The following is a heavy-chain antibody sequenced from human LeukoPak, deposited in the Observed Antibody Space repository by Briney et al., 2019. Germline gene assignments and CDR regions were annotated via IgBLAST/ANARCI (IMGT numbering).Heavy chain of an antibody. CDR2: ISYEGSIK. CDR3: TNKDYYASGSYAFDI. D-gene: IGHD3-10*01. J-gene: IGHJ3*02. Sequence: PGGSLRLSCAASGFPFSSHGMHWVRQAPGKGLEWVSYISYEGSIKQYADSVKGRFTISRDNSKNTLYLEMNSMRVEDTAVYHRTNKDYYASGSYAFDIWGQGTMVTVSS. CDR1: GFPFSSHG. V-gene: IGHV3-30*02.